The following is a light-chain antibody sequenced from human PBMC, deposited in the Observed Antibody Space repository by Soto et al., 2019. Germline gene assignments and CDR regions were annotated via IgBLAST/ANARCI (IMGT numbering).Light chain of an antibody. CDR1: SSDVGGYNY. J-gene: IGLJ1*01. CDR2: EVS. V-gene: IGLV2-14*01. Sequence: QSVLTQHASVSGSPGQSITISCTGTSSDVGGYNYVSWYQQHPGKAPKLMIYEVSNRPSGVSNRFSGSKSGNTASLTISGLQAEDEADYYCSSYTSSSTPEVFGTGTKGTV. CDR3: SSYTSSSTPEV.